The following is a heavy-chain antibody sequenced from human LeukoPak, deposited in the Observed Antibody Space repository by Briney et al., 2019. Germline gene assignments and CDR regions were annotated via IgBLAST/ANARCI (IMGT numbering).Heavy chain of an antibody. CDR3: TTGLNVGDPLETFGGCYY. D-gene: IGHD3-16*01. Sequence: PGGSLRLSCAASGFTFSSYGMHWVRQAPGKGLEWVGRIKSKTDGGTTDYAAPVKGRFTISRDDSKNTLYLQMNSLKTEDTAVYYCTTGLNVGDPLETFGGCYYWGQGTLVTVSS. CDR2: IKSKTDGGTT. V-gene: IGHV3-15*01. CDR1: GFTFSSYG. J-gene: IGHJ4*02.